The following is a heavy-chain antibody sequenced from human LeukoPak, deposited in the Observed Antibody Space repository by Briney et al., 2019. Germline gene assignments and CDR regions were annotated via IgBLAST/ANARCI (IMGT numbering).Heavy chain of an antibody. CDR1: GGTFSSYA. D-gene: IGHD6-19*01. V-gene: IGHV1-69*05. Sequence: SVKVSCKASGGTFSSYAISWVRQAPGQGLEWIGRIIPIFGTANYAQKFQGRVTITTDESTSTAYMELSSLRSEDTAVYYCARDQGYSSGSSLGYWGQGTLVTVSS. CDR3: ARDQGYSSGSSLGY. CDR2: IIPIFGTA. J-gene: IGHJ4*02.